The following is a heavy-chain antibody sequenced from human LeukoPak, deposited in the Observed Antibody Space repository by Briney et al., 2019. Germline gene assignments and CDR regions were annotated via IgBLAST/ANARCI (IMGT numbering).Heavy chain of an antibody. Sequence: GESLKISCKGFGYSFTTYLIAWVRQMPGKGLEWMGIIYPSDSDTRYSPSFQGQVTMSVDKSISTAYLQWSSLKASDTAMYYCARHAYDSTNYDGLQHWGQGTLVTVSS. D-gene: IGHD2-8*01. J-gene: IGHJ1*01. CDR2: IYPSDSDT. CDR1: GYSFTTYL. V-gene: IGHV5-51*01. CDR3: ARHAYDSTNYDGLQH.